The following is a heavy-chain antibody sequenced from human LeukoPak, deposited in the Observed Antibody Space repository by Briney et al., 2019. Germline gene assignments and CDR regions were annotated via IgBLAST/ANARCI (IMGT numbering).Heavy chain of an antibody. CDR2: IYYTGST. V-gene: IGHV4-31*01. CDR1: GGSISSGGYF. Sequence: SQTLSLTCTVSGGSISSGGYFWSWIRQHPEKGLEWIGYIYYTGSTYYNPSLDSQSTISLDTSRTQFSLKLSSVTAEDTAVYYCAREGSSSWFVNSWGQGTLVTVSS. CDR3: AREGSSSWFVNS. J-gene: IGHJ4*02. D-gene: IGHD6-13*01.